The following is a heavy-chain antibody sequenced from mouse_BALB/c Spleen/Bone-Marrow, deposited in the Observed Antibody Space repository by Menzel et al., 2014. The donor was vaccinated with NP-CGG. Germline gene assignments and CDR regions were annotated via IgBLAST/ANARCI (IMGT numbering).Heavy chain of an antibody. J-gene: IGHJ4*01. Sequence: QVHVKQSGAELVRPGSSVKISCKASGYAFSNYWMNWVKQRPGQGLEWIRQIYPGDTDIHYNGKFKGKATLTADKSSSTAYMQLSSLTSEDSAVYFCASRGDYSYAMDYWGQGTSVTVSS. CDR2: IYPGDTDI. V-gene: IGHV1-80*01. D-gene: IGHD1-1*01. CDR3: ASRGDYSYAMDY. CDR1: GYAFSNYW.